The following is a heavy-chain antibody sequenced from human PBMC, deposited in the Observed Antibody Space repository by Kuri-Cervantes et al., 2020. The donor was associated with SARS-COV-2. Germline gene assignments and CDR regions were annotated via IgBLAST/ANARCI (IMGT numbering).Heavy chain of an antibody. CDR1: GYTFTSYG. CDR3: ARGLDFWSGYYGMDV. J-gene: IGHJ6*02. CDR2: ISAYNGNT. V-gene: IGHV1-18*04. Sequence: ASVKVSCKASGYTFTSYGISWVRQAPGQGLEWMGWISAYNGNTDYAQKLQGRVTMTTDTSTRTAYMELRSLRSDDTAVYYCARGLDFWSGYYGMDVWGQGTTVTVSS. D-gene: IGHD3-3*01.